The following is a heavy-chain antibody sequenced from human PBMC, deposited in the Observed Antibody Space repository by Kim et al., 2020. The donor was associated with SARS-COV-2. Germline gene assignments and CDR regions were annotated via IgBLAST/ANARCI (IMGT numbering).Heavy chain of an antibody. Sequence: KFQGRVTITRDTSASTAYMELSSLRSEDTAVYYCARVSVYSSSTGAFDIWGQGTMVTVSS. CDR3: ARVSVYSSSTGAFDI. D-gene: IGHD6-13*01. J-gene: IGHJ3*02. V-gene: IGHV1-3*01.